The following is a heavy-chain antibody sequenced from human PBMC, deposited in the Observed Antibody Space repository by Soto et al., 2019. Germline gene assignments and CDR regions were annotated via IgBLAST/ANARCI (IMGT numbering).Heavy chain of an antibody. D-gene: IGHD2-2*01. J-gene: IGHJ4*02. CDR1: GFTFSSYS. CDR3: ARAYCSSTSCYRPFDY. V-gene: IGHV3-48*02. CDR2: ISSSSSTI. Sequence: GGSLRLSCAASGFTFSSYSMNWVRQAPGKGLEWVSYISSSSSTIYYADSVKGRFTISRDNAKNSLYLQMNSLRDEDTAVYYCARAYCSSTSCYRPFDYWGQGTLVTVSS.